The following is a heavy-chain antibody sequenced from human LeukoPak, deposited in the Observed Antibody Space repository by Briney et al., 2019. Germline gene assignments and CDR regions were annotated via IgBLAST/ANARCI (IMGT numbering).Heavy chain of an antibody. V-gene: IGHV1-2*02. D-gene: IGHD3-9*01. CDR1: GYTFTGYY. Sequence: GASVKVSCKTSGYTFTGYYMHWVRQAPGQGLEWMGWINPNSGGTNYAQIFQGRVTMTRDTSISTAYMELSRLRSDDTAVYYCARVRYDILTGYQGYYAMDVWGQGTTVTVSS. CDR3: ARVRYDILTGYQGYYAMDV. CDR2: INPNSGGT. J-gene: IGHJ6*02.